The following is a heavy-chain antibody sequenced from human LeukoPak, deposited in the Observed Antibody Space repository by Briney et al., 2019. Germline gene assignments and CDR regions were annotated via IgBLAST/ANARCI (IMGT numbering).Heavy chain of an antibody. D-gene: IGHD1-1*01. CDR2: ISYDGSNK. J-gene: IGHJ4*02. Sequence: GRSLRLSCAASGFTYSSYAMYWVRQAPGKGLEWVAVISYDGSNKYYADSVKGRFTISRDNSKNTLYLQMNSLRAEDTAVYYCARESVPNFDYWGQGTLVTVSS. CDR1: GFTYSSYA. CDR3: ARESVPNFDY. V-gene: IGHV3-30*01.